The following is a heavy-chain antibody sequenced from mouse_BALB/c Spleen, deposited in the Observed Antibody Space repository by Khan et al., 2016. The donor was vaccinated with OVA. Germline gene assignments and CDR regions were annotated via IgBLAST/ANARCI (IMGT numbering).Heavy chain of an antibody. CDR2: IGYSGRT. CDR1: GYPITSDYA. CDR3: ATRRLLLRYPNYFDY. Sequence: VQLKESGPGLVKPSQSLYLTCTVTGYPITSDYAWNWIRQYPGNKLEWMAFIGYSGRTSYNPSFRSRITITRDTSKNTFFLQLNSVTSEDTATXSCATRRLLLRYPNYFDYWGQGTTLTVSS. D-gene: IGHD1-1*01. V-gene: IGHV3-2*02. J-gene: IGHJ2*01.